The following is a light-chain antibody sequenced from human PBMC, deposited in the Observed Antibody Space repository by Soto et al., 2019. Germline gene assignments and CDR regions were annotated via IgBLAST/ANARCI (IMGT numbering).Light chain of an antibody. V-gene: IGLV2-14*01. CDR3: SSYTGSSTPYV. Sequence: QSALTQPASVSGSPGQSITISCTGTSSDVGGYNYVSWYQQHPGKAPKLMIYEVSSRPSGVSNRFSGSKSGNTASLTISGLQAEDDADYYCSSYTGSSTPYVFGTGTKLTVL. J-gene: IGLJ1*01. CDR2: EVS. CDR1: SSDVGGYNY.